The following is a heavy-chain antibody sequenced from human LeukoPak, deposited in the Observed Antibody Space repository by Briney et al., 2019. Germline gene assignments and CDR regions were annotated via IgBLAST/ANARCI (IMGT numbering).Heavy chain of an antibody. D-gene: IGHD3-10*01. CDR2: ISAYNGNT. CDR3: AREVWFGELSERTLDY. Sequence: ASVKVSCKASGYTFTSYGISWVRQAPGQGLEWMGWISAYNGNTNYAQKLQGSVTMTTDTSTSTAYMELRSLRSDDTAVYYCAREVWFGELSERTLDYWGQGTLVTVSS. CDR1: GYTFTSYG. V-gene: IGHV1-18*01. J-gene: IGHJ4*02.